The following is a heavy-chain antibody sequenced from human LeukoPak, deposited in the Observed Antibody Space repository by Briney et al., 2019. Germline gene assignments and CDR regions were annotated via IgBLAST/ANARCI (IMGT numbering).Heavy chain of an antibody. D-gene: IGHD2-2*02. CDR2: IYPGDSDT. J-gene: IGHJ3*01. CDR1: GFSFTNYW. Sequence: GESLKISCKASGFSFTNYWIGWVRQMPGKGLEWMGIIYPGDSDTRYSPSFQGQVTISADKSSSTAYLQWRSLKASDTAMYYCAGHSFDTVDAFDVRGQGTIVIVSA. CDR3: AGHSFDTVDAFDV. V-gene: IGHV5-51*01.